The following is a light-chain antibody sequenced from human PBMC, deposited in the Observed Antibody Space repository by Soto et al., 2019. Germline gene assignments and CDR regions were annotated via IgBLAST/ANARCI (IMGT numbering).Light chain of an antibody. Sequence: DIVMTQTPLSSPVTLGQPASISCRSSQSLVHSDGNTYLSWLQQRPGQPPRLLIYQISKRFSGAPDRFSGSGAGTYFTLRISRVEAEDVGVYYCMQATQSPRTFGQGTKVDIK. CDR1: QSLVHSDGNTY. V-gene: IGKV2-24*01. CDR3: MQATQSPRT. CDR2: QIS. J-gene: IGKJ1*01.